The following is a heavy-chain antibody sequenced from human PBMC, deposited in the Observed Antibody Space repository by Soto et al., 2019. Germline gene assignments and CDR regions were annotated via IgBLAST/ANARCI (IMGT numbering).Heavy chain of an antibody. V-gene: IGHV3-23*01. D-gene: IGHD2-2*01. CDR2: ISGSGGST. J-gene: IGHJ5*02. Sequence: GWSLRLSCAASGFTFSSYAMSWVRQAPGKGLEWVSAISGSGGSTYYADSVKGRFTISRDNSKNTLYLQMNSLRAEDTAVYYCAKDRGVVVPAAMEPWGQGTLVTVSS. CDR1: GFTFSSYA. CDR3: AKDRGVVVPAAMEP.